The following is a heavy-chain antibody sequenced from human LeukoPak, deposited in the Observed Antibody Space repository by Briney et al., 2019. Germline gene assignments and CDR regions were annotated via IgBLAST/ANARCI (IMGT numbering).Heavy chain of an antibody. CDR1: GFTVITND. D-gene: IGHD1-14*01. CDR2: FYSDGNT. V-gene: IGHV3-53*01. J-gene: IGHJ4*02. CDR3: ARGVEPLAANTLAY. Sequence: GGSLRLSCAASGFTVITNDMTWVRQAPGKGLEWVSVFYSDGNTKYANSVQGRFTISRDNSKNTLYLEMNSLSPDDTAVYYCARGVEPLAANTLAYWGQGTLVTVSS.